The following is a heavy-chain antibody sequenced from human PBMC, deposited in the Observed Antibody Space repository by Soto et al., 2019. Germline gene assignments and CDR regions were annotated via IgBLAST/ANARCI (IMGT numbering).Heavy chain of an antibody. J-gene: IGHJ4*02. Sequence: ASVKVSCKASGYTFSIYFITWVRQAPGQGLEWVGWISALNGNTDYAQKLQGRVTMTTDTFTRTAYMELRSLRSDDTAVYYCETGFSAATFHAYRGQGTPVTVSS. CDR1: GYTFSIYF. V-gene: IGHV1-18*01. D-gene: IGHD2-2*01. CDR3: ETGFSAATFHAY. CDR2: ISALNGNT.